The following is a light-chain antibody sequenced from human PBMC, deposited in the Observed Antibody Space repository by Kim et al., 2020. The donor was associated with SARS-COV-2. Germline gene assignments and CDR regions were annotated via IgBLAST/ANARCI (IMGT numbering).Light chain of an antibody. Sequence: SASVGGRVTLTCRANQDISKYLAWFQQKPGKAPKSLIYAASNLQTGVPSKFSGSGSGTEFTLTINSLQPEDFATYSCQQYHSLPYTFGQGTKLEI. J-gene: IGKJ2*01. CDR2: AAS. V-gene: IGKV1-16*02. CDR1: QDISKY. CDR3: QQYHSLPYT.